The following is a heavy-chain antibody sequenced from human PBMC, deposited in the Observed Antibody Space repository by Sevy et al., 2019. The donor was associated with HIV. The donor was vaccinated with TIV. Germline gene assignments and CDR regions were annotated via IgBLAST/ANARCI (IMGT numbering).Heavy chain of an antibody. CDR1: GSTFTGNY. Sequence: ASVKGSCKASGSTFTGNYIHWVRQAPGQGLGWMGWINPDSGGTNYAQKFQGRVTMTRETSISIASMELSRLRYDDTAVYYCANRGKLLGMDVWGQGTTVTVSS. D-gene: IGHD2-15*01. CDR3: ANRGKLLGMDV. V-gene: IGHV1-2*02. J-gene: IGHJ6*02. CDR2: INPDSGGT.